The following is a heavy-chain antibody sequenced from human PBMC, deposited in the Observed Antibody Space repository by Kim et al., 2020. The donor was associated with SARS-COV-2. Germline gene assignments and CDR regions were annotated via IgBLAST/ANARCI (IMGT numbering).Heavy chain of an antibody. CDR2: INGRGDTP. CDR3: ARGQVWSDP. D-gene: IGHD3-10*01. V-gene: IGHV3-23*01. Sequence: GGSLRLSCTASGFTFNHFAMSWLRQAPGKGPEWVASINGRGDTPSYTASVTGRFTISRDNFNNALFLQLNSLRVDDTAVHYFARGQVWSDPWGRGTLVTV. CDR1: GFTFNHFA. J-gene: IGHJ5*02.